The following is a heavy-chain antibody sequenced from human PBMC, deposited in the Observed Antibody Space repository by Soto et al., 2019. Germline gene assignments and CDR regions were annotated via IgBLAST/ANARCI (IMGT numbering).Heavy chain of an antibody. J-gene: IGHJ6*02. CDR2: IYYSGST. V-gene: IGHV4-39*01. D-gene: IGHD5-12*01. CDR3: ASRLGYGYGMDV. Sequence: SETLSLTCTVSGGSISSSSYYWGWIRQPPGKGLEWIGSIYYSGSTYYNPSLKSRVTISADTSMNQFSLKLSSVTAADTAVYYCASRLGYGYGMDVWGQGTTVTVSS. CDR1: GGSISSSSYY.